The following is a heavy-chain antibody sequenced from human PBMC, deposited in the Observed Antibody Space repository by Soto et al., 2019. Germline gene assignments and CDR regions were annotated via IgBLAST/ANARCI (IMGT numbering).Heavy chain of an antibody. CDR1: GYTFTKYD. Sequence: QVQLVQSGAEVKTPGASVKVSCKASGYTFTKYDMNWVRQAPGQGLEWMGWMNPTSGNTGYAQKFHGRLTMTWDTAIGIAHMELSSLRNEDTAVYYCARSDGHTFNWLDSWGQGALVTVSA. D-gene: IGHD2-2*02. CDR2: MNPTSGNT. V-gene: IGHV1-8*01. CDR3: ARSDGHTFNWLDS. J-gene: IGHJ5*01.